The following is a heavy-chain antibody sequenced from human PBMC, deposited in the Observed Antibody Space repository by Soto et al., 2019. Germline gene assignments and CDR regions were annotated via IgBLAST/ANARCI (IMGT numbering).Heavy chain of an antibody. CDR3: ARRYGWLYFVY. J-gene: IGHJ4*02. Sequence: SETLSVTCTVSCDSISSGNYFWGWIRQPPGKGLEWIGTIFYSGSTYYNPSLKSRVTISVDTSKNQFSLKLTSVTAADTALYYCARRYGWLYFVYWGQGSLVTVSS. V-gene: IGHV4-39*01. CDR2: IFYSGST. D-gene: IGHD3-10*01. CDR1: CDSISSGNYF.